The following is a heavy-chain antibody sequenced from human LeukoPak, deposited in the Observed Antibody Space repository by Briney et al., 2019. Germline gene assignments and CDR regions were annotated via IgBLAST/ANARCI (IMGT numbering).Heavy chain of an antibody. CDR3: AKEYCSNGVCHSLDY. CDR1: GFTFSSSG. J-gene: IGHJ4*02. V-gene: IGHV3-30*18. Sequence: GRSLRLSCAASGFTFSSSGMHWVRQAPGKGLEWVAVISYDGSNKYYADSVKGRFTFSRDNSKNTLYLQMNSLRAEDTAVYYCAKEYCSNGVCHSLDYWGQGTLVTVSS. D-gene: IGHD2-8*01. CDR2: ISYDGSNK.